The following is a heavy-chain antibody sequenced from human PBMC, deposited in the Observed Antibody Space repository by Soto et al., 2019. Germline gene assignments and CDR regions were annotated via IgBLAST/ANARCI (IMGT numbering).Heavy chain of an antibody. CDR1: GASITYGGYS. D-gene: IGHD1-26*01. Sequence: KTSETLSLTCTVSGASITYGGYSWSWIRQTPGKGLEWTGYINHLETTFYNPSFESRLTLSIDRAKNQFSLNLNSMSAADRAVYFCARGGGSDSFDYWGQGILVTVSS. CDR3: ARGGGSDSFDY. J-gene: IGHJ4*02. CDR2: INHLETT. V-gene: IGHV4-30-2*01.